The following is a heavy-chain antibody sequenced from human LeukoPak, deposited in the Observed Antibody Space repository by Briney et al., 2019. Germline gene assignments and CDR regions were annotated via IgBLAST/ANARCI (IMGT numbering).Heavy chain of an antibody. CDR2: IIPIFGTA. CDR3: ARDLDDGHYDPPFDP. CDR1: GGTFSSYA. J-gene: IGHJ5*02. Sequence: SVKVSCKASGGTFSSYAISWVRQAPGQGLEWMGGIIPIFGTANYAQTFQGRVTITADKSTSTAYMELSSLRSEDTAVYYCARDLDDGHYDPPFDPWGQGTLVAVSS. V-gene: IGHV1-69*06. D-gene: IGHD4-17*01.